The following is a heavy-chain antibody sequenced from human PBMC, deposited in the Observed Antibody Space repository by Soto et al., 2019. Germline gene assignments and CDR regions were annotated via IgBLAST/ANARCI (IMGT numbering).Heavy chain of an antibody. J-gene: IGHJ6*02. D-gene: IGHD3-10*01. Sequence: GGSLRLSCAASGFTFSSYWMSWVRQAPGKGLEWVANIKQDGSEKYYVDSVKGRFTISRDNAKNSLYLQMNSLRAEDTAVYSCARAEFGGIYYYYYYGMDVWGQGTTVTVSS. CDR3: ARAEFGGIYYYYYYGMDV. CDR1: GFTFSSYW. CDR2: IKQDGSEK. V-gene: IGHV3-7*01.